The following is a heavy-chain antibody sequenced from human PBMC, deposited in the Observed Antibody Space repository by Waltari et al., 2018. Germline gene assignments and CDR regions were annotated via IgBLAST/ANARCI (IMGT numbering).Heavy chain of an antibody. J-gene: IGHJ4*02. CDR3: ATDVLAAADVTFFDH. Sequence: VQLQESGPGLVKTSGTLSLTCSVTGASTGVYYWSWLRQSPGTGLEWIGYIYYNGETTDNPSLKGRVTISQDTSKRQFSLTLNSVTAADTAVYYCATDVLAAADVTFFDHWGQGIRVSVSS. V-gene: IGHV4-59*01. CDR2: IYYNGET. D-gene: IGHD6-13*01. CDR1: GASTGVYY.